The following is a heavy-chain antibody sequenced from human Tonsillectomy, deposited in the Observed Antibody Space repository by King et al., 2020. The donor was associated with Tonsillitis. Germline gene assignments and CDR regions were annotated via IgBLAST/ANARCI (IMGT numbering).Heavy chain of an antibody. CDR1: GFTVSSNY. V-gene: IGHV3-53*01. CDR3: ARVSSACCGGDCYSYYFDY. D-gene: IGHD2-21*01. Sequence: VQLVESGGGLIQPGGSLRLSCAASGFTVSSNYMSWVRQAPGKGLEWVSVIYSGGSTYYADSVKGRFTISRDNSNNTLYLQMNSLRAEDTAVYYCARVSSACCGGDCYSYYFDYWGQGTLVTVSS. CDR2: IYSGGST. J-gene: IGHJ4*02.